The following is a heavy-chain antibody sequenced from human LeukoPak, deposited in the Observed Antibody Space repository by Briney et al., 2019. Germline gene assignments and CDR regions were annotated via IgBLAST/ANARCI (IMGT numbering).Heavy chain of an antibody. CDR3: ARASYGGYFDY. J-gene: IGHJ4*02. V-gene: IGHV4-59*01. Sequence: SETLSLPCTVSGGSISSYYWSWIRQPPGNGLEWIGYIYYSGSTNYNPSLKSRVTISVDTSKNQFSLKLSSVTAADTAVYYCARASYGGYFDYWGQGTLVTVSS. CDR2: IYYSGST. D-gene: IGHD4-23*01. CDR1: GGSISSYY.